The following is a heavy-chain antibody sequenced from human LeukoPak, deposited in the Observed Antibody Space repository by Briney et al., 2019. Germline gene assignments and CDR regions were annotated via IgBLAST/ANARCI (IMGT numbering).Heavy chain of an antibody. J-gene: IGHJ4*02. CDR2: IYYIGST. V-gene: IGHV4-31*03. Sequence: PSQTLSLTCSVSGGSISSSGYYWSWIRQHPGKGLEWIGYIYYIGSTYYNPSLESRDTISVDTSTDQFSLMVASVTAADTAVYYCARVRDDFFFDFWGQGTPVTVSS. CDR1: GGSISSSGYY. D-gene: IGHD3-3*01. CDR3: ARVRDDFFFDF.